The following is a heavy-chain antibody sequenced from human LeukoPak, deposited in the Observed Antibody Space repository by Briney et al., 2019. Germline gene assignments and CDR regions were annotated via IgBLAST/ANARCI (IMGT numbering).Heavy chain of an antibody. CDR2: IYYNGST. CDR1: GGSISSYY. D-gene: IGHD3-10*01. Sequence: SETLSLTCTVFGGSISSYYWSWIRQPPGKGLEWIGYIYYNGSTNYNPSLKSRVTISVDTSKNHFSLKVSSVTAADTAVYYCARGAGACDYWGQGTLVTVSS. V-gene: IGHV4-59*01. J-gene: IGHJ4*02. CDR3: ARGAGACDY.